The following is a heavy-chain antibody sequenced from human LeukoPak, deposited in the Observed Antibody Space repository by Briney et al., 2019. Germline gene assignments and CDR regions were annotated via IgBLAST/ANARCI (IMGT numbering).Heavy chain of an antibody. J-gene: IGHJ4*02. D-gene: IGHD6-13*01. CDR2: IKQDGSTQ. Sequence: GWSLRLSCTASGFPFNSYWMTWVRQTPGKGLEWVANIKQDGSTQYYVDSVKGRFTISRDNAMNSLYLQMNSLRVEDTAIYYCARSVPYGTTWYGRSDCWGQGTLVTVSS. CDR3: ARSVPYGTTWYGRSDC. CDR1: GFPFNSYW. V-gene: IGHV3-7*03.